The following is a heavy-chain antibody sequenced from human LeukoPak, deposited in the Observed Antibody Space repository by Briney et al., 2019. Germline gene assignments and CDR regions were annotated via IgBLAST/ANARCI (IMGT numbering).Heavy chain of an antibody. Sequence: GGSLRLSCAASGFTFSSYSMNWVRRAPGKGLEWVSSISSSSSYIYYADSVKGRFTISRDSAKNSLYLQMNSLRAEDTAVYYCARDSAYYDSSEDAFDIWGQGTMVTVSS. CDR3: ARDSAYYDSSEDAFDI. J-gene: IGHJ3*02. V-gene: IGHV3-21*01. D-gene: IGHD3-22*01. CDR1: GFTFSSYS. CDR2: ISSSSSYI.